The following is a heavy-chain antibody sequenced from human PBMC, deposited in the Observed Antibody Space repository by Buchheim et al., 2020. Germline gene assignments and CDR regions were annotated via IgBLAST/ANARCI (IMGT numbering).Heavy chain of an antibody. CDR1: GFTFSTSA. V-gene: IGHV3-23*01. D-gene: IGHD3-16*01. Sequence: EVQLLESGGGLVQPGGSLRLSCAASGFTFSTSAMSWVRQAPGKGLDWVSAISGFDTYYADSVQGRFTISRDNSNNILSLQMNSLRADDTALYYCAKKGPGGELDYWGQGAL. CDR3: AKKGPGGELDY. J-gene: IGHJ4*02. CDR2: ISGFDT.